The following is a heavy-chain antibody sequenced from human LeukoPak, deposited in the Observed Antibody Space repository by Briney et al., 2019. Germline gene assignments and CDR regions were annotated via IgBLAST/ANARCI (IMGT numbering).Heavy chain of an antibody. CDR2: TSDSGGST. V-gene: IGHV3-23*01. J-gene: IGHJ4*02. Sequence: GGSLRLSCAASGFSFSSYAMSWVRQAPGKGLEWVSVTSDSGGSTYYADSVKGRFTISRDNSKNTLCLQMNSLRAEDTAVYYCAKDLGTGRITIFGVVILGVDSWGQGTLVTVSS. CDR1: GFSFSSYA. D-gene: IGHD3-3*01. CDR3: AKDLGTGRITIFGVVILGVDS.